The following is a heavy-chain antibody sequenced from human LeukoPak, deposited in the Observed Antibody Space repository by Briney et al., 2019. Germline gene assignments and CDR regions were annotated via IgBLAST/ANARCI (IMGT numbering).Heavy chain of an antibody. V-gene: IGHV4-34*01. CDR3: ARASGVWLGY. CDR2: INHSGST. Sequence: SETLSLTCAVYGGSFSGYYWSWIRQPPGKGLEWIGEINHSGSTNYNPSLKSRVTISVDTSKNQFSLKLSSVTAADTAVYYCARASGVWLGYWGQGTLVTASS. J-gene: IGHJ4*02. CDR1: GGSFSGYY. D-gene: IGHD3-22*01.